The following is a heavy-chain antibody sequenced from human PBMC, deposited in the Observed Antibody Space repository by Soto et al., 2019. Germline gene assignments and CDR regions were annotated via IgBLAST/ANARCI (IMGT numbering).Heavy chain of an antibody. J-gene: IGHJ4*02. CDR2: IWYDGSRT. CDR1: RFTFSNYG. V-gene: IGHV3-33*01. Sequence: QVQLVESGGGVVQPGGSLRLSCAASRFTFSNYGMHWVRQAPGXGLXXXAVIWYDGSRTFYADSVKGRFTISRDNSKNTLYLQMNSLRADDTXVXXXXXXQXXXXXXXXXRYFDYWGQGTLVTVSS. CDR3: XXXQXXXXXXXXXRYFDY.